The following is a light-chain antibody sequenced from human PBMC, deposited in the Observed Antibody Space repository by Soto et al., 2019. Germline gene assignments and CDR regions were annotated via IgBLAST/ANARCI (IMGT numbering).Light chain of an antibody. CDR2: DVN. Sequence: QSALTQPASVSGSPGQSITISCTGTSSDVGAYHYVSWYQQHPGKAPKLMVYDVNNRPSGVSNRFSGSKSGNTASLTISGLQAEDEADYYCSSYASSSSVVFGGGTKVTVL. V-gene: IGLV2-14*01. CDR3: SSYASSSSVV. J-gene: IGLJ2*01. CDR1: SSDVGAYHY.